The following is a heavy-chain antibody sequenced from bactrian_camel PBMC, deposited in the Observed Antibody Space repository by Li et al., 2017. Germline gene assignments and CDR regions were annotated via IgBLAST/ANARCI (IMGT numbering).Heavy chain of an antibody. V-gene: IGHV3S40*01. D-gene: IGHD3*01. CDR1: GYTYRSYY. J-gene: IGHJ4*01. Sequence: DVQLVESGGGSVQAGGSLRLSCAASGYTYRSYYCMAWFRQGPGKRREGVAAVYARGVRYYYADSVQGRFTISQDDANNTIYLHLNNLKPEDTAMYYCAATDPGAVIRTSMRLDVCRAKSSAAFALWGQGTQVTVS. CDR3: AATDPGAVIRTSMRLDVCRAKSSAAFAL. CDR2: VYARGVRY.